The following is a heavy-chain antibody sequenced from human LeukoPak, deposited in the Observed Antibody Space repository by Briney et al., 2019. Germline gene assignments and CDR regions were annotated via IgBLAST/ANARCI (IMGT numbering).Heavy chain of an antibody. CDR2: ISRSGNTI. J-gene: IGHJ3*02. CDR3: ARQAYDAFDI. V-gene: IGHV3-11*04. CDR1: GATLSDDY. Sequence: PGGSLRLSCAASGATLSDDYMRWFRQAPGKGLEWVACISRSGNTIYYAVSVKGRFTISRDEAENSLFLQMNSLRAEDTAVYYCARQAYDAFDIWGQGTMVTVS.